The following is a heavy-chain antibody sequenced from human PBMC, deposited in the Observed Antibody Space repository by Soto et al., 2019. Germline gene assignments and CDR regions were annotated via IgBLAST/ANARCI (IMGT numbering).Heavy chain of an antibody. V-gene: IGHV3-21*01. J-gene: IGHJ2*01. Sequence: EVQLVESGGGLVKPGGSLRLSCAASGFTFSSYSMNWVRQAPGKGLEWVSSISSSSSYIYYADSVKGRFTISRDNAKNSLYLQMNSLRAEDTAVYYCARDWGDGDIHYWYFDLWGRGTLVTVSS. CDR1: GFTFSSYS. CDR2: ISSSSSYI. D-gene: IGHD4-17*01. CDR3: ARDWGDGDIHYWYFDL.